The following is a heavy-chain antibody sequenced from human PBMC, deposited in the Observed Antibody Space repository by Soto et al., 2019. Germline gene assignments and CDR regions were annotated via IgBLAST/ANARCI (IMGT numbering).Heavy chain of an antibody. Sequence: GPSVTVSCKASVYTFTSYAMHWVRQAPGQRLEWMGWINAGNGNTKYSQKFQGRVTITRDTSASTAYMELSSLRSEDTAVYYCARDRIELMGPLSDYYYYYMDVWGKGTTVTVSS. CDR3: ARDRIELMGPLSDYYYYYMDV. J-gene: IGHJ6*03. V-gene: IGHV1-3*01. D-gene: IGHD3-16*02. CDR1: VYTFTSYA. CDR2: INAGNGNT.